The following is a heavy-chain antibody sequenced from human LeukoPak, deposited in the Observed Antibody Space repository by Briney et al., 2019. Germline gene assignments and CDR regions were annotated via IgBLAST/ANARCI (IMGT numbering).Heavy chain of an antibody. CDR2: ISSSSSFI. J-gene: IGHJ4*02. D-gene: IGHD2-2*01. CDR1: GFIVSNNY. V-gene: IGHV3-21*01. CDR3: ARGFAYHGDC. Sequence: GGSLRLSCAASGFIVSNNYMSWVRQAPGKGLEWVSYISSSSSFIYYADSVKGRFTIARDNAKSSLSLQMNSLRAEDTAVYYCARGFAYHGDCWGQGTLVTVSS.